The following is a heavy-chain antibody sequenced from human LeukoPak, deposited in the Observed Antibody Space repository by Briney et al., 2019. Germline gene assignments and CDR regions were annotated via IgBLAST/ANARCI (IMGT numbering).Heavy chain of an antibody. CDR3: AREARDSSGSHY. CDR2: INPSGGST. D-gene: IGHD6-19*01. CDR1: GYTFTSYY. Sequence: ASVKVSCKASGYTFTSYYMHWVRQAPGQGLEWMGIINPSGGSTSYAQKFQGRVTMTRDTSISTAYMELSRLRSDDTAVYYCAREARDSSGSHYWGQGTLVTVSS. V-gene: IGHV1-46*01. J-gene: IGHJ4*02.